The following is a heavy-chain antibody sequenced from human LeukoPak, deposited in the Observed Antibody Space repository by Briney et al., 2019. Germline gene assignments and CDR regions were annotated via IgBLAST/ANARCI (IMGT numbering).Heavy chain of an antibody. D-gene: IGHD3-3*01. CDR3: ARDSKIFGVVNFAY. CDR1: GGTFSSYA. CDR2: IIPIFGTA. J-gene: IGHJ4*02. V-gene: IGHV1-69*13. Sequence: AAVRVSCKASGGTFSSYAISWVRQAPGQGLEWMGGIIPIFGTANYAQKFQGRVTITADETTSTAYMELSSLRSEDTAVYYCARDSKIFGVVNFAYWGQGTLVTVSS.